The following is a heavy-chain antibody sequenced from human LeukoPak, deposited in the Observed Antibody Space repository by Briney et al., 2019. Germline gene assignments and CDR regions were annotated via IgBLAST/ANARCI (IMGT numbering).Heavy chain of an antibody. V-gene: IGHV6-1*01. CDR1: GDSVSSNSAA. J-gene: IGHJ4*02. D-gene: IGHD3-22*01. Sequence: SQTLSLTCVISGDSVSSNSAAWNWIRQSPSRGLEWLGRTYYRSKWYNEYAVSVKSRITINSDTSKNQFSLQLNSVTPEGTAVYYCARDSSGTLSGLFGYWGQGTLVTVSS. CDR3: ARDSSGTLSGLFGY. CDR2: TYYRSKWYN.